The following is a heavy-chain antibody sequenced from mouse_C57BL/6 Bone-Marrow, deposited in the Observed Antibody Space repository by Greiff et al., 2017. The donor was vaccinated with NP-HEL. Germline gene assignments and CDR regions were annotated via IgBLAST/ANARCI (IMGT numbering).Heavy chain of an antibody. CDR2: FHPYNDDT. V-gene: IGHV1-47*01. D-gene: IGHD1-3*01. Sequence: VQLQQSGAELVKPGASVKMSCKASGYTFTTYPIEWMKQNHGKSLEWIGNFHPYNDDTKYNEKLKGKATLTVEKSSSTVYLELSRLTSDDSAVYYCTRRIYCGSSYWYFDVWGTGTTVTVSS. J-gene: IGHJ1*03. CDR3: TRRIYCGSSYWYFDV. CDR1: GYTFTTYP.